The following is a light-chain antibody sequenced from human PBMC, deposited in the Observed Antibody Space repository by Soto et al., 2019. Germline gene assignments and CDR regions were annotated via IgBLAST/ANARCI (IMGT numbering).Light chain of an antibody. J-gene: IGKJ3*01. CDR3: QQANSFPPT. CDR2: AAS. V-gene: IGKV1-12*01. CDR1: QDISSW. Sequence: DIPMTQSPSSVSASVGDRVTITCRASQDISSWLAWYQQKPGKAPKLLIYAASTLQSGVPSRFSGTGSGTDFTLTISSLQPEDFATYYCQQANSFPPTFGPGTKVHIK.